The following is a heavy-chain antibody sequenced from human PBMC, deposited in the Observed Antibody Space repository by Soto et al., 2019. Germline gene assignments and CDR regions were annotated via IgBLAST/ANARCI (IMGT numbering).Heavy chain of an antibody. J-gene: IGHJ4*02. D-gene: IGHD2-21*01. CDR1: GGSITSNW. Sequence: QVQLQESGPGLMKPSGTLSLTCAVSGGSITSNWWSWVRQPPGKGLEWIAEIFHTGSANYNPSLMGRLTISMDKSRNHFSLNLTSVTATDTAVYYCARHIAVSGTRGFDHWGQGTLVTVSS. V-gene: IGHV4-4*02. CDR2: IFHTGSA. CDR3: ARHIAVSGTRGFDH.